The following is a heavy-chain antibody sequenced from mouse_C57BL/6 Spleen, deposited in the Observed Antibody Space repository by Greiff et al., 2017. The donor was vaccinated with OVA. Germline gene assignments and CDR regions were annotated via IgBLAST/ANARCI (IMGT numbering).Heavy chain of an antibody. CDR1: GFSFTSYG. CDR2: IWSGGGA. Sequence: VKLMESGPGLVQPSPSLSISCTVSGFSFTSYGVHWVRQSPGKGLEWLGVIWSGGGADYNDANRSRMIIINNYSKSNVFFKMTSLQADATAIYCCARLYDNDYFDYWGQGTTRTVSS. CDR3: ARLYDNDYFDY. V-gene: IGHV2-2*01. D-gene: IGHD2-4*01. J-gene: IGHJ2*01.